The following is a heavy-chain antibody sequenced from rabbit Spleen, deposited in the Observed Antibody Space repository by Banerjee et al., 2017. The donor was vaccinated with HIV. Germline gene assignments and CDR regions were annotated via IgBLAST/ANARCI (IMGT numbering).Heavy chain of an antibody. CDR1: GFSFSNNTV. D-gene: IGHD6-1*01. CDR2: IGSGATGNN. CDR3: ARTSYGYDDYADLYFAAMDL. J-gene: IGHJ6*01. Sequence: LEESGGGLVKPEGSLILSCTASGFSFSNNTVMCWVRQAAGKGLEWIGGIGSGATGNNYYGRWAKGRFTVAKSTSTTLTLQMASLTAANTAAYFCARTSYGYDDYADLYFAAMDLWGPGTLVTVS. V-gene: IGHV1S45*01.